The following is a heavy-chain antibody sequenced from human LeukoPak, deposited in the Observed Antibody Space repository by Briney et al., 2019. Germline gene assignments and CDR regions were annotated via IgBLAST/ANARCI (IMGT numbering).Heavy chain of an antibody. J-gene: IGHJ4*02. CDR3: AERYCSGGNCYSAGFDC. V-gene: IGHV3-23*01. Sequence: GGSLRLSCTASGFTFSSYTMTWVRQAPGKGLEWASALSGSGGSTYYADSVKGRFTISRDNSKNTLYLQMNSLRVEDTAVYYCAERYCSGGNCYSAGFDCWGQGTQVTVSS. CDR1: GFTFSSYT. D-gene: IGHD2-15*01. CDR2: LSGSGGST.